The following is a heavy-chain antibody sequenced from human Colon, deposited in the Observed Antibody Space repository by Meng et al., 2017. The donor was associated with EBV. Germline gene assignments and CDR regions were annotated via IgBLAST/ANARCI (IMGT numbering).Heavy chain of an antibody. Sequence: QGRSKESGPVPVAPSQTLSLTCTVSGGSMSSVNYYWSWIRQPPGKGLEWIGYIHHSGSAYYNPSLKSRVSISVDTSKNQFSLNLNSMTAADTAVYYCASFDHIPRRNYFDYWGQGTLVTVSS. CDR2: IHHSGSA. D-gene: IGHD2-21*01. CDR1: GGSMSSVNYY. CDR3: ASFDHIPRRNYFDY. V-gene: IGHV4-30-4*01. J-gene: IGHJ4*02.